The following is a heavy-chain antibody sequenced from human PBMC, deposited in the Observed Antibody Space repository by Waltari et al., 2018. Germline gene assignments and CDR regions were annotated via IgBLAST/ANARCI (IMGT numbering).Heavy chain of an antibody. Sequence: QVQLQESGPGLVKPSETLSLTCTVSGGSISSYYWSWIRQPPGKGLEWIGYIYYSGSTNYNPSLKSRVTISVDTSKNQFSLKLSSVTAADTAVYYCARAGTLGHLDYWGQGTLVTVSS. CDR2: IYYSGST. V-gene: IGHV4-59*01. D-gene: IGHD3-10*01. CDR1: GGSISSYY. J-gene: IGHJ4*02. CDR3: ARAGTLGHLDY.